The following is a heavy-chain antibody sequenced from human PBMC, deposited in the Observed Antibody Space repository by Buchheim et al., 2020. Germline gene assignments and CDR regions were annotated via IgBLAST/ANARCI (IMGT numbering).Heavy chain of an antibody. V-gene: IGHV3-73*01. Sequence: EVQLVESGGGLVQPGGSLKLSCAASGFTFSGSAMHWVRQASGKGLEWVGRIRSKANSYATAYAASVKGRFTISRDDSKNTAYPQMNSLKTEDTAVYYCTSPFYYDFWSGYYGSRGYYYGMDVWGQGTT. CDR1: GFTFSGSA. D-gene: IGHD3-3*01. CDR2: IRSKANSYAT. J-gene: IGHJ6*02. CDR3: TSPFYYDFWSGYYGSRGYYYGMDV.